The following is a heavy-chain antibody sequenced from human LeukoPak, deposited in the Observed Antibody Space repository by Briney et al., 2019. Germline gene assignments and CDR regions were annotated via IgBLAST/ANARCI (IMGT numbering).Heavy chain of an antibody. V-gene: IGHV4-59*01. J-gene: IGHJ4*02. CDR1: GGSISSYY. Sequence: SETLSLTCTVSGGSISSYYWSWIRQPPGKGLEWIGYIHYSGSINYNPSLKSRVTISVDTSKNQFSLKLSSVTAADTAVYYCARGETYYYDSSGYPVFDYWGQGTLVTVSS. D-gene: IGHD3-22*01. CDR2: IHYSGSI. CDR3: ARGETYYYDSSGYPVFDY.